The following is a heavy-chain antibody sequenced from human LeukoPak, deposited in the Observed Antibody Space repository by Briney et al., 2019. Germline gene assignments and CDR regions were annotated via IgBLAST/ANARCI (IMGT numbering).Heavy chain of an antibody. J-gene: IGHJ5*02. CDR2: ISAYNGNT. D-gene: IGHD2-2*01. V-gene: IGHV1-18*01. Sequence: ASVKVSCKASGYTFTSYGISWVRQAPGQGLKWMGWISAYNGNTNYAQKLQGRVTMTTDTSTSTAYMELRSLRSDDTAVYYCARGGIVVVPAAKNWFDPWGQGTLVTVSS. CDR3: ARGGIVVVPAAKNWFDP. CDR1: GYTFTSYG.